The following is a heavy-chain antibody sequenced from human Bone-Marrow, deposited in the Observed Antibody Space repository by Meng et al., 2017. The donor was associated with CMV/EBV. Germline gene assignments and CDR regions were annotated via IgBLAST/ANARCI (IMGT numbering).Heavy chain of an antibody. Sequence: ESLKISCAASGFTFSNAWMSWVRQAPGKGLEWVGRIKSKTDGGTTDYAAPVKGRFTISRDDSKNTLYLQMNSLKTEDTAVYYCTTARFHDSSSFDPWGQGTLVTVSS. CDR2: IKSKTDGGTT. CDR1: GFTFSNAW. D-gene: IGHD3-22*01. CDR3: TTARFHDSSSFDP. V-gene: IGHV3-15*01. J-gene: IGHJ5*02.